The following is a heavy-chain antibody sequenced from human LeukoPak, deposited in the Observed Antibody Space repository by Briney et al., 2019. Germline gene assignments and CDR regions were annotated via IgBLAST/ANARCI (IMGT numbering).Heavy chain of an antibody. CDR2: INHSGST. CDR3: ARVRYYFDY. V-gene: IGHV4-34*01. J-gene: IGHJ4*02. CDR1: GYSISSGYY. Sequence: PSETLSLTCAVSGYSISSGYYWSWIRQPPGKGLEWIGEINHSGSTNYNPSLKSRVTITVDTSKNQFSLKLSSVTAADTAVYCCARVRYYFDYWGQGTLVTVSS.